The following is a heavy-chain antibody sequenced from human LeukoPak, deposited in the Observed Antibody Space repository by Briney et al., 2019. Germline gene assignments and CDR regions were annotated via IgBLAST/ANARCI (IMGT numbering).Heavy chain of an antibody. Sequence: SETLSLTCAVYGGSFSGYYWSWIRQSPGKGLEWIGEINHSGSTNYNPSLKSRVTISVDTSKNQFSLKLSSVTAADTAVYYCARRPQTIAAAGTDWFDPWGQGTLVTVSS. J-gene: IGHJ5*02. D-gene: IGHD6-13*01. CDR2: INHSGST. CDR3: ARRPQTIAAAGTDWFDP. CDR1: GGSFSGYY. V-gene: IGHV4-34*01.